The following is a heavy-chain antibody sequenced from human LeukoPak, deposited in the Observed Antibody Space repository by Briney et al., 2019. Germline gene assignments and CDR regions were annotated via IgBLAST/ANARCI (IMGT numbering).Heavy chain of an antibody. CDR2: INHSGST. Sequence: SETLSLTCAVYGGSFSGYYWSWIRQPPGKGLEWIGEINHSGSTNYNPSLTSRVTISVDTTKNQCSLKLSSVTAADTALYYCARGRRGYSYGYSTPRPRNYYYYYGMDVWGQGTTVTVSS. CDR3: ARGRRGYSYGYSTPRPRNYYYYYGMDV. V-gene: IGHV4-34*01. J-gene: IGHJ6*02. CDR1: GGSFSGYY. D-gene: IGHD5-18*01.